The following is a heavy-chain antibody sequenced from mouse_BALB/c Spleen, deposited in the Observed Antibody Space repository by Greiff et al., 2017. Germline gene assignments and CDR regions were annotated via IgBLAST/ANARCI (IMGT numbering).Heavy chain of an antibody. J-gene: IGHJ2*01. V-gene: IGHV3-8*02. D-gene: IGHD1-1*01. CDR1: GDSITSGY. CDR2: ISYSGST. Sequence: EVQLQQSGPSLVKPSQTLSLTCSVTGDSITSGYWNWIRKFPGNKLEYMGYISYSGSTYYNPSLKSRISITRDTSKNQYYLQLNSVTTEDTATYYCARGRYGSSSFDYWGQGTTLTVSS. CDR3: ARGRYGSSSFDY.